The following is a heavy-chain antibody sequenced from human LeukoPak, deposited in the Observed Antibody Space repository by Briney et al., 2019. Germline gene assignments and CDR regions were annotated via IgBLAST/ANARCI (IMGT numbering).Heavy chain of an antibody. Sequence: GGSLRLSCAAPGFTFSSYAMSWVRQAPGKGLEWVSAISGSGGSTYYADSVKGRFTISRDNSKNTLYLQMNSLRAEDTAVYYCAKVSGNGDYPLDYWGQGTLVTVSS. J-gene: IGHJ4*02. D-gene: IGHD4-17*01. V-gene: IGHV3-23*01. CDR1: GFTFSSYA. CDR3: AKVSGNGDYPLDY. CDR2: ISGSGGST.